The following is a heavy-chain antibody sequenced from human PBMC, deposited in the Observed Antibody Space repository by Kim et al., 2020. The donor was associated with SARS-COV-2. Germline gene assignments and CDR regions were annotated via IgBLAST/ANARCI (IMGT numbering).Heavy chain of an antibody. CDR1: GFTFSSYA. V-gene: IGHV3-23*01. D-gene: IGHD6-19*01. Sequence: GGSLRLSCAASGFTFSSYAMSWVRQAPGKGLEWVSAISGSGGSTYYADSVKGRFTISRDNSKNTLYLQMNSLRAEDTAIYYCAKAQQWLDTYYFDYWGQGTLVTVSS. J-gene: IGHJ4*02. CDR2: ISGSGGST. CDR3: AKAQQWLDTYYFDY.